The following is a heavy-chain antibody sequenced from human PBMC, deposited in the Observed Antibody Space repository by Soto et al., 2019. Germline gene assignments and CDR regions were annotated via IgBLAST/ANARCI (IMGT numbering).Heavy chain of an antibody. CDR1: GGTFSTYT. D-gene: IGHD4-4*01. CDR3: AGDPDSHYNDSHASSYP. J-gene: IGHJ5*02. CDR2: IIPIIGII. V-gene: IGHV1-69*08. Sequence: QVQLVQSGAEVKKPGSSVKVSCKASGGTFSTYTITWVQQAPGQGLEWMGRIIPIIGIINYAQKFQGRVTISADKFTGTAYMELTGLRSADTAVYYCAGDPDSHYNDSHASSYPWGQGTLVTVSS.